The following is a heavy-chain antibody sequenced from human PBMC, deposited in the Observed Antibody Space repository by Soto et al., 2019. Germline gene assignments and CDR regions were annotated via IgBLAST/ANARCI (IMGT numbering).Heavy chain of an antibody. CDR1: GSTFSSYA. J-gene: IGHJ4*02. CDR3: ARGDSGAIFSSGWDYFDY. CDR2: ITPIFGRA. Sequence: SVKVSCKASGSTFSSYAIRWLRQAPGQGLEWMGGITPIFGRASDAQKFQGRVTITADESTSTAYLELRSRRSETAAVYYCARGDSGAIFSSGWDYFDYWGQGTLVTVSS. V-gene: IGHV1-69*13. D-gene: IGHD6-19*01.